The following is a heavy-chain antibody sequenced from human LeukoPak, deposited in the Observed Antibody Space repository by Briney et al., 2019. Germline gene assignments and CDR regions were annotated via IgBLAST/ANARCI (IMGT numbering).Heavy chain of an antibody. CDR3: ARLSGDITVFDL. CDR2: IKRDGSVK. J-gene: IGHJ4*02. V-gene: IGHV3-7*01. CDR1: GFTFSSYW. D-gene: IGHD1-26*01. Sequence: PGGSLRLSCAASGFTFSSYWMSWVRQAPGKGLEWVASIKRDGSVKKYVDSVQGRFTVSRDNTKNSLYLQMNSLRADDTAVYYCARLSGDITVFDLGGQGTLVTVSS.